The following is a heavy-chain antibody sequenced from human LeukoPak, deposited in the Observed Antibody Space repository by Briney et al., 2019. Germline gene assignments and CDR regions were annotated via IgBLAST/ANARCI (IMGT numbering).Heavy chain of an antibody. CDR1: GFTFTSAW. Sequence: GGSLRLSCAASGFTFTSAWMSWLRQTPEKGLEWVAHMNEDGSGRFYVDSAKGRFTISRDNTQNSVYLQMNSLRVEDTAVYYCAAWFGESVPWGQGTLVTVSS. D-gene: IGHD3-10*01. J-gene: IGHJ5*02. CDR3: AAWFGESVP. CDR2: MNEDGSGR. V-gene: IGHV3-7*01.